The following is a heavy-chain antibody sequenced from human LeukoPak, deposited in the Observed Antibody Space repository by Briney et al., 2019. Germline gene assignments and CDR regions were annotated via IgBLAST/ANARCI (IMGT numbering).Heavy chain of an antibody. CDR1: GGSISSGSYY. V-gene: IGHV4-61*02. CDR3: ARLYEVSSSWDYKTSYYMDV. CDR2: IYTSGST. Sequence: SETLSLTCTVSGGSISSGSYYWSWIRQPAGKGLEWIERIYTSGSTNYNPSLKSRVTISVDTSKNQFSLKLSSVTAADTAVYYCARLYEVSSSWDYKTSYYMDVWGKGTTVTVSS. J-gene: IGHJ6*03. D-gene: IGHD6-13*01.